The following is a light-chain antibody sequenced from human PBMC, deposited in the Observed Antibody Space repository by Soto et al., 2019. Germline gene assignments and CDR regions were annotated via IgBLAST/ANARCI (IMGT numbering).Light chain of an antibody. CDR1: RSLARNY. CDR3: QQYGSSIMYT. J-gene: IGKJ2*01. Sequence: DIVLTQSPGTLSLSPRERATLSCRASRSLARNYLAWYQQKPGQAPRLLFYGASTRATGVPDRFSGSGSGTDFVLTISRLEPEDFAIYYCQQYGSSIMYTFGQGTKLEI. V-gene: IGKV3-20*01. CDR2: GAS.